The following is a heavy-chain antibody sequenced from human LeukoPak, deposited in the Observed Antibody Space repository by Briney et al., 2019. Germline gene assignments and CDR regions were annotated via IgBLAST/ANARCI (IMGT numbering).Heavy chain of an antibody. V-gene: IGHV4-34*01. CDR3: ARRKANCSSTSCPFGY. CDR1: GGSFSGYY. D-gene: IGHD2-2*01. J-gene: IGHJ4*02. Sequence: KSSETLSLTCAVYGGSFSGYYWSWIRQPPGKGLEWIGEINHSGSTNYNPSLKSRVTISVDTSKNQFSLKLSSVTAADTAVYYCARRKANCSSTSCPFGYWGQGTLVTVSS. CDR2: INHSGST.